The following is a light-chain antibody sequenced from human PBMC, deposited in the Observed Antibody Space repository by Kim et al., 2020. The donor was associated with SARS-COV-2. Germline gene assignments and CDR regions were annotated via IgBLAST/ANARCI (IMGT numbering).Light chain of an antibody. J-gene: IGLJ3*02. Sequence: QSVLTQPPSVSAAPGQKVTISCSGSSSNIGNSYVYWYRQLPGTAPKLLIYDNNKRPSGIPDRFSGSKSGTSASLGITGLQTGDEADYYCATWDNANLNGEWVFGGGTKVTVL. CDR3: ATWDNANLNGEWV. CDR2: DNN. V-gene: IGLV1-51*01. CDR1: SSNIGNSY.